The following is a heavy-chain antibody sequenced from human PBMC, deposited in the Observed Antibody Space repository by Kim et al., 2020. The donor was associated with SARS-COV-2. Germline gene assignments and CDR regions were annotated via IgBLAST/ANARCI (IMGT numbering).Heavy chain of an antibody. D-gene: IGHD4-4*01. CDR2: GGTT. CDR3: AKDHSMGS. Sequence: GGTTHYADSVKGRFTNSRDNSKNTLYMQINSLRAEDTAIYYCAKDHSMGSWGQGTLVTVSS. J-gene: IGHJ5*01. V-gene: IGHV3-23*01.